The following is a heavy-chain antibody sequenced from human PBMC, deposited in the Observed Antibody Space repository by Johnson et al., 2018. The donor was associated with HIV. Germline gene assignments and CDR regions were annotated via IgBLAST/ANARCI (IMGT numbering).Heavy chain of an antibody. Sequence: MLLVESGGDVVRPGGSLRISCVASGFKLYEYDVSWVRQVPGKGLEWVSAISGSGGSTYYADSVKGRFTISRDNSKNTLYLQMNRLRAEDTAVYYCAQDGRVGGTWMSTGDDAFDIWGQGTMVTVSS. CDR3: AQDGRVGGTWMSTGDDAFDI. CDR2: ISGSGGST. V-gene: IGHV3-23*04. D-gene: IGHD6-19*01. J-gene: IGHJ3*02. CDR1: GFKLYEYD.